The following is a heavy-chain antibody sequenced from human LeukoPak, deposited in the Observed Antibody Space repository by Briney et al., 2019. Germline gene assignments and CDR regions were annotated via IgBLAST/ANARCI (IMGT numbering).Heavy chain of an antibody. J-gene: IGHJ3*02. CDR3: ARKIVGATSYAFDI. Sequence: GGSLRLSCAASGFTFSSYGMHWVRQAPGKGLEWVAVISYDGSNKYYADSVKGRFTISRDNSKNTLYLQMNSLRAEDTAVYYCARKIVGATSYAFDIWGQGTMVTVSS. CDR2: ISYDGSNK. D-gene: IGHD1-26*01. V-gene: IGHV3-30*03. CDR1: GFTFSSYG.